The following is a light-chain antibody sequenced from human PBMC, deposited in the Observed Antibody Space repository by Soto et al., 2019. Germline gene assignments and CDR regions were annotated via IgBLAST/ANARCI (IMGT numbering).Light chain of an antibody. CDR3: QQRHMWPIK. CDR1: QSFRGL. J-gene: IGKJ5*01. Sequence: EGVLTQSPVTLSLSPGERATLSCRASQSFRGLLAWYQQKPGQAPRLLIYDAYNRATGIPPRFSGSGSGTDFTLTISSLEPEDSAVYYCQQRHMWPIKFGQGTRLEIK. CDR2: DAY. V-gene: IGKV3-11*01.